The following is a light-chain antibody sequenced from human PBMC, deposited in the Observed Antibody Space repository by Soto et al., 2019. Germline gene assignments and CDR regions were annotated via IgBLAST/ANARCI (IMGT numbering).Light chain of an antibody. V-gene: IGLV1-40*01. Sequence: QSVLTQPPSVSGAPGKRVTISCTGSSSNIGAGYEVHWYQQLPGTAPKLLIFGNSNRPSGVPDRFSGSKSGTSASLAITGLRAEDEADYYCQSYDSSLNGYYVFGTGTKVTVL. J-gene: IGLJ1*01. CDR2: GNS. CDR3: QSYDSSLNGYYV. CDR1: SSNIGAGYE.